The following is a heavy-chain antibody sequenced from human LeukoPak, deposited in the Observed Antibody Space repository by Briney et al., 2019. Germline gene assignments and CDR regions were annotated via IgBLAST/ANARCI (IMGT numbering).Heavy chain of an antibody. CDR1: GYTFSSYG. CDR3: ARDRQLGSSGYYVAY. J-gene: IGHJ4*02. Sequence: GASVKVSCKASGYTFSSYGISWVRQAPGQGLEWMGWISAYNGNTNYAQKVQGRVTLTTETSTSTAYMELRSLRSDDTAVYYCARDRQLGSSGYYVAYWGQGTLVTVSS. V-gene: IGHV1-18*01. CDR2: ISAYNGNT. D-gene: IGHD3-22*01.